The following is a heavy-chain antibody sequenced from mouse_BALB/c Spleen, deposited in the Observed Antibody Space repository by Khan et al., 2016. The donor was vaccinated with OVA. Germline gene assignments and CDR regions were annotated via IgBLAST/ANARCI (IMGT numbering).Heavy chain of an antibody. Sequence: QVQLKESGPGLVAPSQSLSITCTVSGLSLTSCNVHWIRQPPGKGLEWLGVIWAGGNTNYNSALMSRLSISKDNSKSQVFLKMNSLQTNDTAIYYCANDGFGAMDYWGQGTSVTVSS. J-gene: IGHJ4*01. D-gene: IGHD2-3*01. CDR1: GLSLTSCN. CDR3: ANDGFGAMDY. CDR2: IWAGGNT. V-gene: IGHV2-9*02.